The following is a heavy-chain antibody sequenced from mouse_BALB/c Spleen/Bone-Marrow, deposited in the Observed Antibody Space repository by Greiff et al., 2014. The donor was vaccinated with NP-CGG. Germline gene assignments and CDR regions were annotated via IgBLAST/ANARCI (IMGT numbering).Heavy chain of an antibody. D-gene: IGHD1-1*01. J-gene: IGHJ3*01. V-gene: IGHV14-3*02. CDR1: GFNIKDTY. Sequence: EVKLQEFGAELVKPGASVKLSCTASGFNIKDTYMHWVKQRPEQGLEWIGRIDPANGNTKYDPKFQGKATITADTSSNTAYLQLSSLTSEDTAVYYCASYYYGSSSFAYWGQGTLVTVSA. CDR2: IDPANGNT. CDR3: ASYYYGSSSFAY.